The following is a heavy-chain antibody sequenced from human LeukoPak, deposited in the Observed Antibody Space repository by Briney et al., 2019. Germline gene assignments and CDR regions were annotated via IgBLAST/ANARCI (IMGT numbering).Heavy chain of an antibody. Sequence: PGGSLRLSCAASGFTFSSYEMNWVRQAPGKGLEWVSYISSSGSTIYYADSVKGRFTISTDNAKNSLYLQMNSLRAEDTAVYYCARNPYYYGSGSYLDPWGQGTLVTVSS. CDR1: GFTFSSYE. CDR3: ARNPYYYGSGSYLDP. CDR2: ISSSGSTI. V-gene: IGHV3-48*03. J-gene: IGHJ5*02. D-gene: IGHD3-10*01.